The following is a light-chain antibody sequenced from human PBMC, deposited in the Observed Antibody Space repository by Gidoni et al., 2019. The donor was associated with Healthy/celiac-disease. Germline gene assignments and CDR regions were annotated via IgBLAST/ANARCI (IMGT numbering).Light chain of an antibody. CDR1: NIGSKS. Sequence: SYVLTQPPSVSVAPGQTARITCGGNNIGSKSVQWYQQKPGKAPVLVVYDDSDPPSGNPERFSGSNSGNTATLTISRVEAGDEADYYCQVWDSSSDHLYVFGTGTKVTVL. J-gene: IGLJ1*01. CDR2: DDS. CDR3: QVWDSSSDHLYV. V-gene: IGLV3-21*02.